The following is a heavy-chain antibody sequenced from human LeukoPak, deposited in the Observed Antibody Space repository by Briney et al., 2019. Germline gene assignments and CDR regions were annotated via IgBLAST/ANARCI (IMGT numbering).Heavy chain of an antibody. V-gene: IGHV1-69*04. CDR1: GGTFSSYT. CDR3: ARDKNLGNYFDY. Sequence: SVKVSCKASGGTFSSYTISWVRQAPGQGLEWMGRIIPILGIANYAQKFQGRVTITADKSTSTAYMELSSLRSEDTAVYYCARDKNLGNYFDYRGQGTLVTVSS. D-gene: IGHD1-14*01. CDR2: IIPILGIA. J-gene: IGHJ4*02.